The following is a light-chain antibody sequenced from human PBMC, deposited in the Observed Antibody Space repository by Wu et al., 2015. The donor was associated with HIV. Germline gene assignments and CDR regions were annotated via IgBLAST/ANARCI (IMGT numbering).Light chain of an antibody. V-gene: IGKV1-33*01. CDR2: DAS. Sequence: DIQMTQSPSSLSASVGDRVTISCQASQDISDHLNWYQQKVGKAPKLLIYDASNLEAGVPSGLSGSGSGTNFTFTISSLQPEHIATYYCQQYENLPVTFGGRDQGGNQT. CDR3: QQYENLPVT. J-gene: IGKJ4*01. CDR1: QDISDH.